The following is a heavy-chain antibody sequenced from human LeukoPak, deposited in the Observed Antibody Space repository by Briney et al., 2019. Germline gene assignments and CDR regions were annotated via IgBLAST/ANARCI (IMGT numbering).Heavy chain of an antibody. J-gene: IGHJ4*02. CDR1: AYTFTDYY. CDR3: ARVGYCSGGSCYAEVGY. CDR2: IYPNSGGT. Sequence: ASVKVSCKASAYTFTDYYVHWVRQAPGQGLEWMGRIYPNSGGTNYAQKFQGRVTMTRDTSISTAYMELSRLRSDDTAMYYCARVGYCSGGSCYAEVGYWGQGTRVTVSS. V-gene: IGHV1-2*06. D-gene: IGHD2-15*01.